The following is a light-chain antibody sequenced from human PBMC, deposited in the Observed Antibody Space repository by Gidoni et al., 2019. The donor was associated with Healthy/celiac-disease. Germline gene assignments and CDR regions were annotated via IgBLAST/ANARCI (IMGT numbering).Light chain of an antibody. CDR2: DAY. CDR1: QSVSRY. Sequence: IVLTQSPATLSLSPGERATHSSRASQSVSRYLAWYQQKPGQAPRLLIYDAYNRATGIPARFSGSGSETDFTLNISSLEPEDFAVYYCQQRRNWPITFGQXTRLEIK. J-gene: IGKJ5*01. CDR3: QQRRNWPIT. V-gene: IGKV3-11*01.